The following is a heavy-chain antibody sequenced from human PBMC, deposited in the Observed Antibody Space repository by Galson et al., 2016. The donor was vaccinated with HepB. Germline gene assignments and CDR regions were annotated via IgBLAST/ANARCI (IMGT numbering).Heavy chain of an antibody. V-gene: IGHV3-48*02. J-gene: IGHJ4*02. D-gene: IGHD4-17*01. CDR1: GFTFSTHS. CDR3: ARDGAPTTVTKKKVGYYFDL. Sequence: SLRLSCAASGFTFSTHSMTWVRQAPGKGLEWVSYINSGSSTIYYAGSVKGRFTISRDNAKNSLYLQMNNLRDEDTALYYCARDGAPTTVTKKKVGYYFDLWGQGILVTVSS. CDR2: INSGSSTI.